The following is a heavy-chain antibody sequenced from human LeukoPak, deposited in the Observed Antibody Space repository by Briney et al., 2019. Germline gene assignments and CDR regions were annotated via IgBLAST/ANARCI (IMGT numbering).Heavy chain of an antibody. D-gene: IGHD3-10*01. V-gene: IGHV3-11*03. J-gene: IGHJ4*02. CDR2: ISSSSSYT. Sequence: GGSLRLSCAASGFTFSDYYMGWIRQAPGKGLEWVSYISSSSSYTNYADSVKGRFTISRDNAKNSLYLQMNSLRAEDTAVYYCARTMVRGVIADYWGQGTLVTVSS. CDR3: ARTMVRGVIADY. CDR1: GFTFSDYY.